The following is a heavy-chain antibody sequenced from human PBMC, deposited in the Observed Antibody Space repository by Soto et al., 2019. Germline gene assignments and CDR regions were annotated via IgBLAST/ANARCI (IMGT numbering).Heavy chain of an antibody. CDR3: AKQWISVADSPRNWFDP. J-gene: IGHJ5*02. CDR1: GFTFSSYA. V-gene: IGHV3-23*01. Sequence: PGGSLRLSCAASGFTFSSYAMSWVRQAPGKGLEWVSGISGSGGSTFYADSVKGRFTISRDNSKNTLYLQMNGLRAEDTAMYYCAKQWISVADSPRNWFDPWGQGTLVTVSS. D-gene: IGHD6-19*01. CDR2: ISGSGGST.